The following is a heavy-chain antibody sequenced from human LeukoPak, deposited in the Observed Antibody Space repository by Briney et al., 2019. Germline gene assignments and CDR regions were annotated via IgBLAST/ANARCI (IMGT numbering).Heavy chain of an antibody. CDR3: AHSRGRYSYVDY. CDR1: GFSLGTSGVG. J-gene: IGHJ4*02. Sequence: SGPTLVKPTQTLTLSCTFSGFSLGTSGVGVGWIRQPPGKALEWLALIYWNDDKRYSPSLNSRPTNTKDTSKNQVVLTMTNMDPVDTATYYCAHSRGRYSYVDYWGQGILVTVSS. V-gene: IGHV2-5*01. D-gene: IGHD5-18*01. CDR2: IYWNDDK.